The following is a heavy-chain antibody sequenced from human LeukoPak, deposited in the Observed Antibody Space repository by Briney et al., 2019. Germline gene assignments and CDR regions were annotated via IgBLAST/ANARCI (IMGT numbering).Heavy chain of an antibody. CDR3: ARAEQWLAGDFDY. CDR1: GFALRKYN. V-gene: IGHV3-30*04. J-gene: IGHJ4*02. CDR2: IYDGSNY. Sequence: GGSLRLSCAASGFALRKYNIHWVRQAPGQGLEWVALIYDGSNYYDADSVRGRFTISRDNSKNTLYLQLNSLRDEDTAVYYCARAEQWLAGDFDYWGQGTLVTVSS. D-gene: IGHD6-19*01.